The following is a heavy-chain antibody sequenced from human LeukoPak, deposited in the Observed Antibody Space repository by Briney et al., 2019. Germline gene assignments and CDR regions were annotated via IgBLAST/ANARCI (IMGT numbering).Heavy chain of an antibody. Sequence: GSLRLSCAASGFTFSSYGMHLVRQAPGKGLGWVAFIRYDGSNKYYADSVKGRFTISRDNSKNTLYLQMNSLRAEDTAVYYCAKARAAAAGPDNWGQGTLVTVSS. CDR3: AKARAAAAGPDN. CDR2: IRYDGSNK. V-gene: IGHV3-30*02. D-gene: IGHD6-13*01. J-gene: IGHJ4*02. CDR1: GFTFSSYG.